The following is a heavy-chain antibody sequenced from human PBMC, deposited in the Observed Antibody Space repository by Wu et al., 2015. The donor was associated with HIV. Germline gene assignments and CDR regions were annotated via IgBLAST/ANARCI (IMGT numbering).Heavy chain of an antibody. V-gene: IGHV1-2*02. CDR1: GYMFSAYY. CDR2: VYPNNGDT. CDR3: ATGLDTYAFDM. Sequence: QVQLLQSGAEVKKPGASVRVSCKASGYMFSAYYMHWVRQAPGQGLEWIGWVYPNNGDTDYAQKFRDRVTLTSDTSINTAYMELSRLTSDDTAVYYCATGLDTYAFDMWGQGTMVTVSS. J-gene: IGHJ3*02. D-gene: IGHD3/OR15-3a*01.